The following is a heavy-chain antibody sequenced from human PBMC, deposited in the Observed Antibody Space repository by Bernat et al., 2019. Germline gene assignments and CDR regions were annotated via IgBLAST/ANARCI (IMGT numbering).Heavy chain of an antibody. CDR1: GFTVSSNY. J-gene: IGHJ6*03. CDR2: IYSGGST. V-gene: IGHV3-53*01. CDR3: ARDHPGGTGYYYYMDV. D-gene: IGHD1-1*01. Sequence: EVQLVESGGGLIQPGGSLRLSCAASGFTVSSNYMSWVRQAPGKGLEWVSVIYSGGSTYYADSVKGRFTISRDNSKNTLYLQMNSLRAEDTAVYYCARDHPGGTGYYYYMDVWGKGTTVTGSS.